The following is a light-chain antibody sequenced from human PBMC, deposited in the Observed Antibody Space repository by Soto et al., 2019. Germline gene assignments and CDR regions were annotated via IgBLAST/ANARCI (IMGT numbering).Light chain of an antibody. CDR1: QSVSSN. V-gene: IGKV3-15*01. CDR2: GAS. CDR3: KQYNNWLWT. J-gene: IGKJ1*01. Sequence: EIVMTQSPATLSVSPGERATLSCRASQSVSSNLAWYQQKPGQAHRLLIYGASTRATGIPARFSGSGSGTELTLTIRSLQAEDFAVYYCKQYNNWLWTFGQGTKVDIK.